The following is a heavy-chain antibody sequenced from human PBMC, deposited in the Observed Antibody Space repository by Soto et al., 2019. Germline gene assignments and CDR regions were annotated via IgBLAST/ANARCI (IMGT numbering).Heavy chain of an antibody. Sequence: QVQLQESGPGLVKPSQTLSLTCTVSGGSVSSGDYYWSWIRQPPGKGLEWIGYIYYSGSTYYNPPLKSRVTISVHTSKNQFSLKLSSVTAADTAVYYCAREDFRAVTPDYWGQGTLVTVSS. CDR1: GGSVSSGDYY. D-gene: IGHD4-17*01. V-gene: IGHV4-30-4*01. CDR3: AREDFRAVTPDY. CDR2: IYYSGST. J-gene: IGHJ4*02.